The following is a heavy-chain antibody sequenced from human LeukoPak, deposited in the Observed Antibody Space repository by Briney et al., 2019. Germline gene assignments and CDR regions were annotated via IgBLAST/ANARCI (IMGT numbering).Heavy chain of an antibody. CDR1: GGSISSSSYC. V-gene: IGHV4-39*01. CDR2: VCYSGST. Sequence: SETLSLTCTVSGGSISSSSYCWGWIRQPPGKGLEWIGSVCYSGSTYYNPSLKSQVTISVDTSKNQFSLKLSSVTAADTAVYYCAGHPHYYGSGSHFDYWGQGTLVTVSS. D-gene: IGHD3-10*01. J-gene: IGHJ4*02. CDR3: AGHPHYYGSGSHFDY.